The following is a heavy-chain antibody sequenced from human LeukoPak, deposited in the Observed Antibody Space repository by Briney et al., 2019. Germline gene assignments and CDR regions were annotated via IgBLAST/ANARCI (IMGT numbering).Heavy chain of an antibody. D-gene: IGHD6-19*01. CDR3: ARVAPVPVAGTTELFSGMDV. V-gene: IGHV1-18*01. CDR1: GYTFTSYG. J-gene: IGHJ6*02. CDR2: ISAYNGNT. Sequence: ASVKVSCKASGYTFTSYGISWVRPAPGQGLEWMGWISAYNGNTNYAQKLQGRVTMTTDTSTSTAYMELRSLRSDDTAVYYCARVAPVPVAGTTELFSGMDVWGQGTTVTVSS.